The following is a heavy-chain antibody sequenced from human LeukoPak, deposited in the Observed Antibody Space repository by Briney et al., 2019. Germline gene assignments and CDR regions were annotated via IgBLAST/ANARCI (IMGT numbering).Heavy chain of an antibody. CDR1: GFTFSSYG. J-gene: IGHJ6*03. V-gene: IGHV3-33*01. D-gene: IGHD2-2*03. CDR3: ARDGGYCSRTSCPASRMDV. Sequence: PGGSLRLSCAASGFTFSSYGMHWVRQAPGKGLEWGAVIWFDGSNKHCADSVKGRFPISRDNSKNTLDLQMNSLRAEDTAVYYCARDGGYCSRTSCPASRMDVWGKGTTVTVSS. CDR2: IWFDGSNK.